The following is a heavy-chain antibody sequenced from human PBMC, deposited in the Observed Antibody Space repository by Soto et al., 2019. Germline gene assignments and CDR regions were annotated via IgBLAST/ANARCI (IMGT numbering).Heavy chain of an antibody. V-gene: IGHV3-30*18. Sequence: PGGSLRLSCAASGFTFSSYGMHWVRQAPGKGLEWVAVISYDGSNKYYADSVKGRFTISRDNSKNTLYLQMSSLRAEDTAVYYCAKDRLVVVVAAAFDYWGQGTLVTVSS. CDR1: GFTFSSYG. CDR3: AKDRLVVVVAAAFDY. D-gene: IGHD2-15*01. CDR2: ISYDGSNK. J-gene: IGHJ4*02.